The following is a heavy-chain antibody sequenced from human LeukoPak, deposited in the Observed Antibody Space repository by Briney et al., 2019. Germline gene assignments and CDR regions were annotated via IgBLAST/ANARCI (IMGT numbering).Heavy chain of an antibody. CDR1: GYSISSGYY. CDR3: AREDSGSSTWRLDY. J-gene: IGHJ4*02. V-gene: IGHV4-38-2*02. D-gene: IGHD1-26*01. Sequence: SETLSLTCTVSGYSISSGYYWGWIRPPPGKGLEWIGSIYHSGSTYYNPSLKSRVTISVDTSKNQFSLKLNSVTAADTAVYYCAREDSGSSTWRLDYWGQGTLVTVSS. CDR2: IYHSGST.